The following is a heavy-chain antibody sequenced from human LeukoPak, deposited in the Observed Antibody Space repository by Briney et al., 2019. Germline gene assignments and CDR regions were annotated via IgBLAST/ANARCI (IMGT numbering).Heavy chain of an antibody. J-gene: IGHJ4*02. D-gene: IGHD1-26*01. CDR2: ISSSGSTI. CDR1: GFTFSSYE. V-gene: IGHV3-48*03. CDR3: ARDPYSGSYYFDY. Sequence: GGSLRLSCAASGFTFSSYEMNWVRQAPGKGLEWASYISSSGSTIYYADSVKGRFTISRDNAKNSLYLQMNSLRAEDTAVYYCARDPYSGSYYFDYWGQGTLVTVSS.